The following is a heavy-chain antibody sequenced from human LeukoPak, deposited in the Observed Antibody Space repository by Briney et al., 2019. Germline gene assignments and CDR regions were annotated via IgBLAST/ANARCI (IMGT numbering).Heavy chain of an antibody. CDR2: IYYSGST. CDR1: GGSVSSGSYY. V-gene: IGHV4-61*01. D-gene: IGHD4-23*01. Sequence: SETLSLTCTVSGGSVSSGSYYWSWIRQPPGKGLEWIGYIYYSGSTNYNPSLKSRVTISVDTSKNQFSLKLSSVTAADTAAYYCARVGDYGGSRYWYFDLWGRGTLVTVSS. CDR3: ARVGDYGGSRYWYFDL. J-gene: IGHJ2*01.